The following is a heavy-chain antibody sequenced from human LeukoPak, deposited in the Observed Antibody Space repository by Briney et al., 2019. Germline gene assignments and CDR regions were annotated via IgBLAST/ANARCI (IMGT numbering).Heavy chain of an antibody. CDR2: IIPIFGTA. CDR3: ARGGIAAAGHFDY. V-gene: IGHV1-69*13. J-gene: IGHJ4*02. Sequence: SVKVSCKASGGTFSSYAISWVRQAPGQGLEWMGGIIPIFGTANYAQKFQGRVTITADESTSTAYMELSSLRSEDTAVYYCARGGIAAAGHFDYWGQGTLVTVSS. D-gene: IGHD6-13*01. CDR1: GGTFSSYA.